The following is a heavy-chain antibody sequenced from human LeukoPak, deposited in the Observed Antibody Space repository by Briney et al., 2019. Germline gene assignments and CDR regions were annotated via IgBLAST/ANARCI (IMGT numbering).Heavy chain of an antibody. V-gene: IGHV4-39*07. CDR3: ARDAADYYDSSGYYHDY. CDR2: IYYSGST. D-gene: IGHD3-22*01. Sequence: PSETLSLTCTVSGGSIYSTTFYWGWIRQPPGKGLEWIGSIYYSGSTYYNPSLKSRVTISVDTSKNQFSLKLSSVTAADTAVYYCARDAADYYDSSGYYHDYWGQGTLVTVSS. CDR1: GGSIYSTTFY. J-gene: IGHJ4*02.